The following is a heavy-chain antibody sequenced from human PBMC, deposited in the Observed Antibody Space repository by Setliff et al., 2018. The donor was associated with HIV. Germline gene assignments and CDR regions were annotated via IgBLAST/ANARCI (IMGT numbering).Heavy chain of an antibody. CDR2: IHYSGST. D-gene: IGHD1-26*01. J-gene: IGHJ6*03. CDR1: GGSISSYY. CDR3: ARRAYSGAYYNTYFMDV. Sequence: PSETLSLTCTVSGGSISSYYWSWIRQPPGKGLEWIGFIHYSGSTDYSPSLKRRVTISVDTSKNQFSLKLSSVTAADTAVYYCARRAYSGAYYNTYFMDVWGKGTTVTVSS. V-gene: IGHV4-59*01.